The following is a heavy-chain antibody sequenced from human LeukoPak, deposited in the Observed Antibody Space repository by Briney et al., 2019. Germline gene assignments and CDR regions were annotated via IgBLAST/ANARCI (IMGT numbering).Heavy chain of an antibody. CDR3: ARVSVAAGRTNWFDP. D-gene: IGHD6-13*01. J-gene: IGHJ5*02. V-gene: IGHV4-59*01. CDR1: GGSFSGYY. CDR2: IFHSENT. Sequence: PSETLSLTCAVYGGSFSGYYWSWIRQPPGKGLEWIGYIFHSENTYYNPSLKRRVTISVDMSKNQFSLKLSSVTAADTAVYYCARVSVAAGRTNWFDPWGQGTLVTVSS.